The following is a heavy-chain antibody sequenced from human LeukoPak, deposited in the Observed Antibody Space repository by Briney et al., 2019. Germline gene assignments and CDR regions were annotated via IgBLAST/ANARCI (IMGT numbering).Heavy chain of an antibody. CDR1: GFTFGDYA. V-gene: IGHV3-49*04. J-gene: IGHJ4*02. D-gene: IGHD4-17*01. CDR3: TRDVTVTFDD. Sequence: GRSLRLSCTASGFTFGDYAMSWVRQAPGKGLEGVGFIRSKAYGGTTEYAASVKGRFTISRDDSKTIAYLQMNSLKTEDTAVYYCTRDVTVTFDDWGRGTLVTVSS. CDR2: IRSKAYGGTT.